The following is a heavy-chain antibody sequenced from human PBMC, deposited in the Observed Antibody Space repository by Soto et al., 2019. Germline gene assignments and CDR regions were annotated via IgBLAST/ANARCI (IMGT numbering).Heavy chain of an antibody. CDR3: ATSQKGYNWNYFDH. D-gene: IGHD1-20*01. J-gene: IGHJ4*02. CDR1: GGSISSSSYY. CDR2: IYYSGST. V-gene: IGHV4-39*01. Sequence: SETLSLTCTVSGGSISSSSYYWGWIRQPPGKGLEWIGSIYYSGSTYYNPSLKSRVSVSVDTSKNQFSLKVSGVSAADTAVYYCATSQKGYNWNYFDHWGQGALVTVSS.